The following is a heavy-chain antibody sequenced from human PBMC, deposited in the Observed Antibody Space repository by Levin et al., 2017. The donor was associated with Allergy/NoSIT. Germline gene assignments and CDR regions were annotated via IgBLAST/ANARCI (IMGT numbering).Heavy chain of an antibody. Sequence: GGSLRLSCAASKFPFSSYAMHWVRQAPGKGLEWVAGISHDGSNKYYADSVKGRFTISRDNSKNTLYLAMNSLRGEDTAVYVCARVQHSSGWNAADYWGQGTLVTVSS. CDR1: KFPFSSYA. CDR3: ARVQHSSGWNAADY. CDR2: ISHDGSNK. J-gene: IGHJ4*02. V-gene: IGHV3-30*03. D-gene: IGHD6-19*01.